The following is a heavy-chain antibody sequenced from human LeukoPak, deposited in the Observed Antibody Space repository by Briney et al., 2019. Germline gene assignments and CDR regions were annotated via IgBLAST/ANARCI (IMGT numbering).Heavy chain of an antibody. CDR3: ARHTYSSSSGFDI. J-gene: IGHJ3*02. D-gene: IGHD6-13*01. V-gene: IGHV4-39*01. Sequence: SETLSLTCTVSGGSISRSSYYWGWIRQPPGKGLEWIGSIYYSGSTYYNPSLKSRVTISVDTSKNQFSLKLSSVTAADTAVYYCARHTYSSSSGFDIWGQGTMVTVSS. CDR1: GGSISRSSYY. CDR2: IYYSGST.